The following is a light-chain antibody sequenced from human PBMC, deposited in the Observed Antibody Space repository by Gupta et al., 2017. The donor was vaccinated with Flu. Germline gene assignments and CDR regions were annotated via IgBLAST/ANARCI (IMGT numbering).Light chain of an antibody. CDR2: GAS. Sequence: GERDTLSCRASQSVSGNLAWYQQKPGQAPRLLIYGASTRATGIPARFSGSGSGTEFTLTISSLQSEDFAVYYCQQYNNWPLTFGGGTKVEIK. CDR3: QQYNNWPLT. CDR1: QSVSGN. V-gene: IGKV3-15*01. J-gene: IGKJ4*01.